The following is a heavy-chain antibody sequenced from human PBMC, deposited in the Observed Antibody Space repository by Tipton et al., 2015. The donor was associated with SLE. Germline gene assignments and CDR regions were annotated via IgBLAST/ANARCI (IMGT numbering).Heavy chain of an antibody. J-gene: IGHJ2*01. Sequence: QSGVEVKKPGASVKVSCKASGYTFTGYYMHWVRQAPGQGLEWMGRINPNSGNTGYAQKFQGRVTMTRNTSISTAYMELSSLRSEDTAVYYCARATVTTGWYFDLWGRGTLATVSS. V-gene: IGHV1-8*02. CDR3: ARATVTTGWYFDL. D-gene: IGHD4-17*01. CDR2: INPNSGNT. CDR1: GYTFTGYY.